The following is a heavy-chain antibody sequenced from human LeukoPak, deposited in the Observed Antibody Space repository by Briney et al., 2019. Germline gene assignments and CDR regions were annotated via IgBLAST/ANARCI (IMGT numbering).Heavy chain of an antibody. D-gene: IGHD3-3*01. V-gene: IGHV1-69*05. Sequence: ASVKVSCKASGGTFSSYAISWVRQAPGQGLEWMGGIIPIFGTANYAQKFQGRVTITTDESTSTAYMELSSLRSGDTAVYYCARATHLTVFGVVRGADAFDIWGQGTMVTVSS. CDR1: GGTFSSYA. CDR3: ARATHLTVFGVVRGADAFDI. CDR2: IIPIFGTA. J-gene: IGHJ3*02.